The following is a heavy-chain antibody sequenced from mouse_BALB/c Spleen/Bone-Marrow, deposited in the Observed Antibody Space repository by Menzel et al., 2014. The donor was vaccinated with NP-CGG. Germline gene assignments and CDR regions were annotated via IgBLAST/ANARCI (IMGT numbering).Heavy chain of an antibody. CDR1: GRAFSSYW. CDR2: IYPGDGDT. D-gene: IGHD2-3*01. J-gene: IGHJ4*01. V-gene: IGHV1-80*01. CDR3: ARLDGYYPYYAMDY. Sequence: QVQLQQPGAELVRPGSSVKISCKASGRAFSSYWMNWVKQRPGQGLEWIGQIYPGDGDTNYNGKFKGKATLTADKSSSTAYMQLSSLTSEDSAVYFCARLDGYYPYYAMDYWGQGTSVTVSS.